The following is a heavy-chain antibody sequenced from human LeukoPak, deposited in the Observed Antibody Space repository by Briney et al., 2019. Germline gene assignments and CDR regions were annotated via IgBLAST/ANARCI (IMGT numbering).Heavy chain of an antibody. V-gene: IGHV3-48*03. Sequence: GGSLRLSCAASGFTFSSYEMNWVRQAPGKGLEWVSYISSSGSTIYYADSVKGRFTISRDNAKNSLYLQMNILGAEDTAVYYCAELGITMIGGVWGKGNTVTISS. CDR2: ISSSGSTI. D-gene: IGHD3-10*02. J-gene: IGHJ6*04. CDR3: AELGITMIGGV. CDR1: GFTFSSYE.